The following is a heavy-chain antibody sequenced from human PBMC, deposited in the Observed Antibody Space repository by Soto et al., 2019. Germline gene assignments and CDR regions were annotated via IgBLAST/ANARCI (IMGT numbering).Heavy chain of an antibody. CDR2: IWYDGSNK. CDR3: ARGEFPAGYPFGF. V-gene: IGHV3-33*01. Sequence: QVQLVESGGGVVHPGTSLRLSCAASGFTFTSYGLHWVRQAPGKGLEWVAFIWYDGSNKYYADSVKGRFTISRDNSRNPLELQKNSSRAEDTAVDFCARGEFPAGYPFGFWVQGTLVTVSS. CDR1: GFTFTSYG. D-gene: IGHD3-16*01. J-gene: IGHJ4*02.